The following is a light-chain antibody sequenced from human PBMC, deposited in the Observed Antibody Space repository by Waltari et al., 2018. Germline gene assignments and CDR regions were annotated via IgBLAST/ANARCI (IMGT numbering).Light chain of an antibody. CDR2: EVN. J-gene: IGLJ2*01. V-gene: IGLV2-8*01. CDR1: SSDIGGYNY. Sequence: QSALTQPPSASGSPGQSVTISCTVTSSDIGGYNYVSWYQQHPGKAPKLMIYEVNKRPSGVPDRFSGSKSGNTASLTVSGLQAEDEADYYCSSYAGSNNYVVFGGGTKLTVL. CDR3: SSYAGSNNYVV.